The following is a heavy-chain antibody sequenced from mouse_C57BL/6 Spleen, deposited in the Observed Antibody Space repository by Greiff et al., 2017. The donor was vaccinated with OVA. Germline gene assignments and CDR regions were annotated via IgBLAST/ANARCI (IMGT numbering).Heavy chain of an antibody. Sequence: EVKLEESGGGLVQPGGSMKLSCAASGFTFSDAWMDWVRQSPEKGLEWVAEIRNKANNHATYYAESVKGRFTISRDDSKSSVYLQMNSLRAEDTGIYYCTRGFWGYYGYYFDDWGQGTTLTVSS. J-gene: IGHJ2*01. CDR3: TRGFWGYYGYYFDD. D-gene: IGHD1-1*01. CDR1: GFTFSDAW. CDR2: IRNKANNHAT. V-gene: IGHV6-6*01.